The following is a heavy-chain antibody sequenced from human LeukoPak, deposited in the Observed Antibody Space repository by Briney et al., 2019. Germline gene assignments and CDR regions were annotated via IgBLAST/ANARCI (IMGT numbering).Heavy chain of an antibody. CDR3: VKASSSYCSSTSCYRPLDY. V-gene: IGHV3-23*01. CDR1: GFTFSSYA. D-gene: IGHD2-2*01. Sequence: GGSLRLSCAASGFTFSSYAMSWVRQAPGKGLEWVSAISGSGGSTYYADSVKGRFTISRDNSKNTLYLQMNSLRAEDTAVYYCVKASSSYCSSTSCYRPLDYWGQGTLVTVSS. J-gene: IGHJ4*02. CDR2: ISGSGGST.